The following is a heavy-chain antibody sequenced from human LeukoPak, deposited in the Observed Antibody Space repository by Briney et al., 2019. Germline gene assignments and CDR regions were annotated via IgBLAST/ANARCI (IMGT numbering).Heavy chain of an antibody. CDR3: AREDCSGDGCYSFDY. V-gene: IGHV4-59*01. D-gene: IGHD2-15*01. CDR1: GGSISSCY. J-gene: IGHJ4*02. CDR2: IYYSGST. Sequence: PSETLSLTCTVSGGSISSCYWSWIRQPPGKGLEWIGYIYYSGSTNYNPSLKSRVTISVDTSKNQFSLKLSSVTAADTAVYYCAREDCSGDGCYSFDYWGQGTLVTVFS.